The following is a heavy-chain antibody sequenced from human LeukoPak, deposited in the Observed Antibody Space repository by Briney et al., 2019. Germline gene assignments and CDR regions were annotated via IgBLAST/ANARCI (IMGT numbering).Heavy chain of an antibody. CDR3: ARSKTYYYGSGTYGDY. CDR2: INWNGGST. D-gene: IGHD3-10*01. V-gene: IGHV3-20*04. CDR1: GFTFDDYG. Sequence: GGSLRLSCAASGFTFDDYGMSWVRQAPGKGLEWVSGINWNGGSTGYADSVKGRFTISRDNAKNSLYLQMNSLRAEDTALYYCARSKTYYYGSGTYGDYWGQGTLVTVSS. J-gene: IGHJ4*02.